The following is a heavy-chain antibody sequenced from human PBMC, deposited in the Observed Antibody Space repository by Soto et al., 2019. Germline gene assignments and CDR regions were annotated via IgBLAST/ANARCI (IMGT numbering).Heavy chain of an antibody. Sequence: QVHLVQSGAEVKKPGASVKVSCKASGYTFTSYGITWVRQAPGQGLEWMGWISAHNGNTDYAQKLQGRVIVTTDTSTSTARMELRSLISDDAAVYYCARGRYGDYWGQGALVIVSS. V-gene: IGHV1-18*01. CDR2: ISAHNGNT. CDR1: GYTFTSYG. D-gene: IGHD1-1*01. J-gene: IGHJ4*02. CDR3: ARGRYGDY.